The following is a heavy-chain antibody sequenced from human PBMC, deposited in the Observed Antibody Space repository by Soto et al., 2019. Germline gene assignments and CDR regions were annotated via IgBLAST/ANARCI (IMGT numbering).Heavy chain of an antibody. J-gene: IGHJ6*03. V-gene: IGHV1-69*02. CDR1: GGTFSSYT. CDR2: IIPILGIA. Sequence: SVKVSCKASGGTFSSYTISWVRQAPGQGLEWMGRIIPILGIANYAQKFQGRVTITADKSTSTAYMELSSLRSEDTAVYYCARGYFDWLPTGYYYYYMDVWGKGTTVTVSS. CDR3: ARGYFDWLPTGYYYYYMDV. D-gene: IGHD3-9*01.